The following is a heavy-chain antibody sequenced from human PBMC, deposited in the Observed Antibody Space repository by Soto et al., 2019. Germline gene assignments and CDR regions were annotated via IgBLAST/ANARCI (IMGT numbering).Heavy chain of an antibody. CDR2: INPNSGGT. CDR3: ARDPHYCSGGSCYVNYGMDV. CDR1: GYTFTGYY. D-gene: IGHD2-15*01. V-gene: IGHV1-2*04. Sequence: ASVKVSCKASGYTFTGYYMHWVRQAPGQGLEWMGWINPNSGGTNYAQKFQGWVTMTRDTSISTAYMELSRLRSDDTAVYYCARDPHYCSGGSCYVNYGMDVWGPGTTVTVSS. J-gene: IGHJ6*02.